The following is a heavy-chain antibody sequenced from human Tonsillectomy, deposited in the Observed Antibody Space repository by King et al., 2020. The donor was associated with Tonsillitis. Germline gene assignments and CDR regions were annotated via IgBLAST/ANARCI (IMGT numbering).Heavy chain of an antibody. CDR2: ISGSTDYT. J-gene: IGHJ5*02. V-gene: IGHV3-11*06. CDR3: ARDRDTAAAGDVGYWFDP. Sequence: QGQLVQSGGGLVKPGGSLRLSCAASGFTFSDYYMNWIRQAPGKGLEWVSYISGSTDYTNYADSVKGRFTISRDNVKNSLYLQMNSLRAEDTAVYYCARDRDTAAAGDVGYWFDPWGQGTLVTVSS. CDR1: GFTFSDYY. D-gene: IGHD6-13*01.